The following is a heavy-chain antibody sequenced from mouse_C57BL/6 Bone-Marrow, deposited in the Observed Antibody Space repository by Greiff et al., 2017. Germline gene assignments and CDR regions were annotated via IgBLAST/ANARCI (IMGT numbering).Heavy chain of an antibody. J-gene: IGHJ2*01. CDR3: TRDYYGYASYYFDY. CDR1: GYTFTSYW. Sequence: VQLQQSGTVLARPGASVKMSCKTSGYTFTSYWMHWVKQRPGQGLEWIGAIYPGNSDTSYNQKFKGKAKLTAVTSASTAYIELSSLTNEDSAVYYCTRDYYGYASYYFDYWGQGTTLTVSS. V-gene: IGHV1-5*01. D-gene: IGHD2-2*01. CDR2: IYPGNSDT.